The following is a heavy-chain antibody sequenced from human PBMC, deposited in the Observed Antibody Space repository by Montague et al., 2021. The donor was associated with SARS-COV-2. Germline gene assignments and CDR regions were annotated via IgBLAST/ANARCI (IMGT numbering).Heavy chain of an antibody. CDR1: GFTFSSYS. CDR3: ARGKNTWNSDDAFDI. J-gene: IGHJ3*02. D-gene: IGHD1-7*01. Sequence: SLRLSCAASGFTFSSYSMNWFRQAPGKGLEWVSSISSSSSYIYYADSVKVRFTISRDNAKNSLYLQLNSLRAEDTAVYYCARGKNTWNSDDAFDIWGQGTMVTVSS. V-gene: IGHV3-21*01. CDR2: ISSSSSYI.